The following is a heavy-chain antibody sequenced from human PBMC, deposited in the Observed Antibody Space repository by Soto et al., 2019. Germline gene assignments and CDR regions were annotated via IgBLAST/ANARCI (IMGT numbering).Heavy chain of an antibody. J-gene: IGHJ4*01. V-gene: IGHV4-59*01. Sequence: PSETLSLTCTVSGGSISSYYWSWIRQPPGKGLEWIGYIYYSGSTNYNPSLKSRVTISVDTSKNQFSLKLSSVTAADTAVYYCARVGGRDILTGNNYFDYRGHRTLVTVS. CDR2: IYYSGST. D-gene: IGHD3-9*01. CDR3: ARVGGRDILTGNNYFDY. CDR1: GGSISSYY.